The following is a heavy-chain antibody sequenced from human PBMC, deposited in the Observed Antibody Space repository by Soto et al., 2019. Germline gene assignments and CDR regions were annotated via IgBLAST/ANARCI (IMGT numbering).Heavy chain of an antibody. CDR3: ARGTAVTGLDY. CDR1: GDSVSSTSVV. D-gene: IGHD6-19*01. V-gene: IGHV6-1*01. J-gene: IGHJ4*02. Sequence: PSQTLSLTCAISGDSVSSTSVVWSWIRQSPSRGLEWLGRTYYRSKWYNDYATSVKSRITINPDTSKNQFSLQLDSVAPEDTAMYYCARGTAVTGLDYWGQGALVTVSS. CDR2: TYYRSKWYN.